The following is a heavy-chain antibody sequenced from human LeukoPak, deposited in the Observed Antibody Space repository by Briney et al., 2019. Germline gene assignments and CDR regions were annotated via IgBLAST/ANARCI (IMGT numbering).Heavy chain of an antibody. CDR1: GGSISSSSYY. D-gene: IGHD6-6*01. Sequence: SETLSLTCTVSGGSISSSSYYWGWIRQPPGKGLEWIGSIYYSGSTYYNPPLKSRVTISVDTSKNQFSLKLSSVTAADTAVYYCAGGGSSPSAIDYWGQGTLVTVSS. CDR3: AGGGSSPSAIDY. CDR2: IYYSGST. V-gene: IGHV4-39*07. J-gene: IGHJ4*02.